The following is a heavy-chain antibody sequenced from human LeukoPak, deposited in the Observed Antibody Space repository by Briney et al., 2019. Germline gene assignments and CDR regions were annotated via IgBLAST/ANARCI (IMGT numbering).Heavy chain of an antibody. J-gene: IGHJ3*02. CDR1: GGSFSAYY. CDR3: ARAYYDFWSGYYGAFDI. CDR2: INHSGGT. V-gene: IGHV4-34*01. Sequence: SETLSLTCAVYGGSFSAYYWSWIRQPPGKGLGWIGEINHSGGTNYNPSLKSRVTILVDTSKNQFSLKLSSVTAADTAVYYCARAYYDFWSGYYGAFDIWGQGTMVTVSS. D-gene: IGHD3-3*01.